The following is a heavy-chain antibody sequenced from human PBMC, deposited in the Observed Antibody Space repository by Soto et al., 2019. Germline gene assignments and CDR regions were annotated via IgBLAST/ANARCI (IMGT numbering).Heavy chain of an antibody. CDR1: GFSLSTSGMG. CDR3: ARDFWSALDY. CDR2: IYWDDDK. V-gene: IGHV2-5*02. Sequence: QITLKESGPTLVEPTQTLTLSCSFSGFSLSTSGMGVAWIRQPPGKALEWLALIYWDDDKRYRSSLRTRLTITKVTSKTEVLLTMTNVDPVDTATYFCARDFWSALDYWGQGILVTVSS. J-gene: IGHJ4*02. D-gene: IGHD3-3*01.